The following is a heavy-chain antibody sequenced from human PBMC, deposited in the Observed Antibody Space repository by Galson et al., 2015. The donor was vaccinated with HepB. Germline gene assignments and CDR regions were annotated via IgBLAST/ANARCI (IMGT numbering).Heavy chain of an antibody. D-gene: IGHD3-22*01. CDR3: ARGITMMAGGIPVDAFDI. CDR1: GGSISSGDYY. J-gene: IGHJ3*02. CDR2: IYYSGST. V-gene: IGHV4-30-4*01. Sequence: TLSLTCTVSGGSISSGDYYWSWIRQPPGKGLEWIGYIYYSGSTYYNPSLKSRVTISVDTSKNQFSLKLSSVTAADTAVYYCARGITMMAGGIPVDAFDIWGQGTMVTVSS.